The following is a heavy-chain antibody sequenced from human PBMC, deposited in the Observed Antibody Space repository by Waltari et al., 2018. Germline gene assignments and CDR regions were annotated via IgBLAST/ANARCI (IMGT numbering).Heavy chain of an antibody. Sequence: QVQLQESGPGLVKPSETLSLTCPVSGGSISSNYRNWIRQPAGKGLEWIGRIYTSGSPNYNPSLKSRVTMSVDTSKNQFSLKLSSVTAADTAVYYCARTPPPANPNGEKDYWGQGTLVTVSS. CDR2: IYTSGSP. CDR3: ARTPPPANPNGEKDY. V-gene: IGHV4-4*07. CDR1: GGSISSNY. D-gene: IGHD2-2*01. J-gene: IGHJ4*02.